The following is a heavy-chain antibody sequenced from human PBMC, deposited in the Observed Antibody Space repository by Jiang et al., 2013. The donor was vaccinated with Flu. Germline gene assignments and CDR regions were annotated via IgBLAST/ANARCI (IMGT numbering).Heavy chain of an antibody. CDR1: GGSITSYY. CDR2: ISYSGST. CDR3: ARSPFWGTNSRGWFDP. V-gene: IGHV4-59*13. Sequence: LLKPSETLSLTCTVSGGSITSYYWSWIRQPPGKGLEWIGYISYSGSTNYNPSLNSRVTISVDTSKNQLSLKLTSVSAADTAMYYCARSPFWGTNSRGWFDPWGQGTLVTVSS. J-gene: IGHJ5*02. D-gene: IGHD3-16*01.